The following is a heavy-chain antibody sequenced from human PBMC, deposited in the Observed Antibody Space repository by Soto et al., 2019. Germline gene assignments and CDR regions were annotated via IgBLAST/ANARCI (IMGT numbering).Heavy chain of an antibody. D-gene: IGHD2-8*01. J-gene: IGHJ4*02. CDR1: GGSISSSGYH. V-gene: IGHV4-39*01. Sequence: QLQLQESGPGLAKPSETLSLTCNVSGGSISSSGYHWGWIRQPPGKVLECLAGIYYSGSTYQNLSLKSRSTTSIDTSRNQLSLKLTSVTAADTAVYYCARLRVKLYCTNGECYIIELFSLDFWGQGILVTVSS. CDR2: IYYSGST. CDR3: ARLRVKLYCTNGECYIIELFSLDF.